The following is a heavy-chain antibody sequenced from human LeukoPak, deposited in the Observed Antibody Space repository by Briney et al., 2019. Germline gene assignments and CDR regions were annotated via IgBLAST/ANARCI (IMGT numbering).Heavy chain of an antibody. CDR3: ARDGAYYDILTGPPELNYYYGMDV. J-gene: IGHJ6*02. CDR2: IYHSGST. Sequence: SETLSLTCTVSGYSISSGYYWGWIRQPPGKGLEWIGSIYHSGSTYYNPSLKSRVTISVDKSKNQFSLKLSSVTAADTAVYYCARDGAYYDILTGPPELNYYYGMDVWGQGTTVTVSS. D-gene: IGHD3-9*01. CDR1: GYSISSGYY. V-gene: IGHV4-38-2*02.